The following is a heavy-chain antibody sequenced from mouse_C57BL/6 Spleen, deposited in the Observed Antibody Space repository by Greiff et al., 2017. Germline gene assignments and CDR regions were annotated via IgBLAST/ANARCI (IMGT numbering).Heavy chain of an antibody. CDR1: GYTFTSYW. D-gene: IGHD2-3*01. J-gene: IGHJ1*03. CDR3: ARGEDGYSYWYFDV. CDR2: IDPSDSYT. V-gene: IGHV1-69*01. Sequence: QVQLKESGAELVMPGASVKLSCKASGYTFTSYWMHWVKQRPGQGLEWIGEIDPSDSYTNYNQKFKGKSTLTVDKSSSTAYMQLSSLTSEDSAVYYCARGEDGYSYWYFDVWGTETTVSVSS.